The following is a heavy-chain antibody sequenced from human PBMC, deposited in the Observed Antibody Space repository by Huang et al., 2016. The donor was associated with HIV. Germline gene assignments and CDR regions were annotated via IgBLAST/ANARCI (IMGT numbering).Heavy chain of an antibody. CDR3: ARGEWFGELTLDY. J-gene: IGHJ4*02. D-gene: IGHD3-10*01. CDR2: LCSGGAT. Sequence: EVQLVESGGGLIQPGGSLRLSCAASGFSVSDNYMTWVRQTPGKGLEGVSDLCSGGATYYADSGKGRFTISRDKSKNTLFLQMNSLRAEDTAVYYCARGEWFGELTLDYWGQGTLVTISS. V-gene: IGHV3-53*01. CDR1: GFSVSDNY.